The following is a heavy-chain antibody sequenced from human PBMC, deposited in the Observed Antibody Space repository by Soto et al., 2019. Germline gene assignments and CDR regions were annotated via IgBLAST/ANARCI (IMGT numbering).Heavy chain of an antibody. CDR1: GYTFTSYG. J-gene: IGHJ6*04. CDR2: ISAYNGNT. D-gene: IGHD3-3*01. CDR3: ARENGFDFWSGYYNGMKSYYGMDV. V-gene: IGHV1-18*04. Sequence: ASVKVSCKASGYTFTSYGISWVRQAPGQGLEWMGWISAYNGNTNYAQKLQGRVTMTTDTSTSTAYMELRSLRSDDTAVYYCARENGFDFWSGYYNGMKSYYGMDVWGEGTTVTVYS.